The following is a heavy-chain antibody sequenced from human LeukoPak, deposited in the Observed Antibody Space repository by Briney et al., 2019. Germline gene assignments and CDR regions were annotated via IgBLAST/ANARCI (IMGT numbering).Heavy chain of an antibody. CDR3: AKGDLVVVPAAIPDY. CDR1: GFTFSNAW. Sequence: PGGSLRLSCAASGFTFSNAWMSWVRQAPGKGLEWVSAISGSGGSTYYADSVKGRFTISRDNSKNTLYLQMNSLRAEDTAVYYCAKGDLVVVPAAIPDYWGQGTLVTVSS. CDR2: ISGSGGST. J-gene: IGHJ4*02. D-gene: IGHD2-2*01. V-gene: IGHV3-23*01.